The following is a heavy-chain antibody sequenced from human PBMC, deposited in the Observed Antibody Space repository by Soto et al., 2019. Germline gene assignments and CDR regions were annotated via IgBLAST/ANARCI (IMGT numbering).Heavy chain of an antibody. CDR1: GGTFNNYA. CDR2: IIPLFGTT. V-gene: IGHV1-69*06. J-gene: IGHJ4*02. D-gene: IGHD1-26*01. CDR3: ARLIGEGYSGTYGLDY. Sequence: QVQLVQSGAEVKKPGSSVKVSCRASGGTFNNYAISWVRPAPGQGLEWMGGIIPLFGTTNYAQKFQGRVTITADKSTSTVYMDLSSLRSDDTAVYYCARLIGEGYSGTYGLDYWGQGTLVTVSS.